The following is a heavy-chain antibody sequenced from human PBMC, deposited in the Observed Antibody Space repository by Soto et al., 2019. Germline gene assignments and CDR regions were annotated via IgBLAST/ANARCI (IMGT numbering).Heavy chain of an antibody. CDR2: IYHSGST. Sequence: ASETLSLTCAVSGYSISSGYYWGWIRQPPGKGLEWIGSIYHSGSTYYNPSLKSRVTISVDTSKNQFSLKLSSVTAADTAVYYCARDHGYSYGYYYYGMDVWGQGTTVTVSS. D-gene: IGHD5-18*01. CDR1: GYSISSGYY. J-gene: IGHJ6*02. CDR3: ARDHGYSYGYYYYGMDV. V-gene: IGHV4-38-2*02.